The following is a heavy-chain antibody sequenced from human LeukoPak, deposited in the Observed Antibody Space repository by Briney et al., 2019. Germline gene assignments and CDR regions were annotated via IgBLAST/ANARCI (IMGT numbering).Heavy chain of an antibody. D-gene: IGHD2-2*01. J-gene: IGHJ4*02. CDR3: AKGLVDHPGD. Sequence: GGSLRLSCAASGFTFNNYAMNWVRQAPGKGLEWVSGISGSTSSTYYADSVKGRFTISRDNSKNMLYLQMNSLSAEDTAIYYCAKGLVDHPGDWGQGTLVTVSS. V-gene: IGHV3-23*01. CDR1: GFTFNNYA. CDR2: ISGSTSST.